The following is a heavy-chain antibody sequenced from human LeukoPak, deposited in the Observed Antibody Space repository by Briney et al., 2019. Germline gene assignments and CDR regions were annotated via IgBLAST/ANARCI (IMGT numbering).Heavy chain of an antibody. V-gene: IGHV3-21*01. CDR1: GFTFSSYS. Sequence: GGSLRLSCAASGFTFSSYSMNWVRQAPGKGLEWVSSISSSSSYIYYADSVKGRFTISRDNAKNSLYLQMNSLRAEDTAVYYCARGGWRRDAFDIWGQGTMVTVSS. CDR3: ARGGWRRDAFDI. D-gene: IGHD6-25*01. J-gene: IGHJ3*02. CDR2: ISSSSSYI.